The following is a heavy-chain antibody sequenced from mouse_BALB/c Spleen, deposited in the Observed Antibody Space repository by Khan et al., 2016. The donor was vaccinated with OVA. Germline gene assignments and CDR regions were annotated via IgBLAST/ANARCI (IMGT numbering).Heavy chain of an antibody. J-gene: IGHJ4*01. CDR3: ARQPYYHYYIMDY. CDR1: GFSLTTYG. CDR2: IWSDGST. Sequence: QVQLKQSGPGLVAPSQSLSITCTLSGFSLTTYGVHWVRQPPGKGLEWLVMIWSDGSTTYNSTLKSRLSISKDNSKSQVFLKMNSLQTDDTAMYYCARQPYYHYYIMDYWGQGTSVTVSS. D-gene: IGHD2-10*01. V-gene: IGHV2-6-1*01.